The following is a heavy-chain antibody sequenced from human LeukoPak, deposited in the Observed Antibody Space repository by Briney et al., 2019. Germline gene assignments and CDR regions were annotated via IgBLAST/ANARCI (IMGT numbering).Heavy chain of an antibody. CDR2: INTNAGNP. V-gene: IGHV7-4-1*02. D-gene: IGHD3-9*01. Sequence: ASVKVSCKASGYTFTSYGIGWVRQAPGQGLEWMGWINTNAGNPTYAQGFTGRFVFSLDTSVSTAYLQISSLKAEDTAVYYCAREIIDILTGYHRTEVDYWGQGTLVTVSS. CDR1: GYTFTSYG. J-gene: IGHJ4*02. CDR3: AREIIDILTGYHRTEVDY.